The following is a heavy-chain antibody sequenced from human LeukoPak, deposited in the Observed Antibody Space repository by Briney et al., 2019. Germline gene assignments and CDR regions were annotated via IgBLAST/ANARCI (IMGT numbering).Heavy chain of an antibody. V-gene: IGHV4-4*09. CDR2: IYTSGST. CDR3: ARRLRWLQLDAFDI. J-gene: IGHJ3*02. D-gene: IGHD5-24*01. CDR1: GGSISSYY. Sequence: PSETLSLTCTGSGGSISSYYWSWIRQPPGKGLEGIGYIYTSGSTNYNPSLKSRVTISVDTSNNQFSLKLSSVTAADTAVYYCARRLRWLQLDAFDIWGQGTMVTVSS.